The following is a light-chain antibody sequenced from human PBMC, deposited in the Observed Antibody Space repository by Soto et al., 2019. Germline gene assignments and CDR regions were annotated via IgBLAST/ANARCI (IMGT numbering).Light chain of an antibody. CDR3: SSYTSSSTWV. Sequence: QAVVTQPASVSGSPGQSITISCTGTSSDVGGYNYVSWYQQHAGNVPKLVICEVTDRPPGVSNRFSGSKSGNTASLTISGLQTEDEADYYCSSYTSSSTWVFGGGTKLTVL. V-gene: IGLV2-14*01. CDR2: EVT. CDR1: SSDVGGYNY. J-gene: IGLJ3*02.